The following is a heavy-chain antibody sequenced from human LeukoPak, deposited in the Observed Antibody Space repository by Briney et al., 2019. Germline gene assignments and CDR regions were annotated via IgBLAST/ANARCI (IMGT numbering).Heavy chain of an antibody. CDR1: GYTFTGYY. D-gene: IGHD3-16*02. V-gene: IGHV1-2*02. J-gene: IGHJ6*02. CDR2: INPNSGGT. Sequence: ASVKVSCKASGYTFTGYYMHWVRQAPGQGLEWMGWINPNSGGTNYAQKFQGRVTMTRDTSISTAYMELSRLRTDVTAVYYCARDIIVSGREGDYYYYGMDVWGQGTTVTVSS. CDR3: ARDIIVSGREGDYYYYGMDV.